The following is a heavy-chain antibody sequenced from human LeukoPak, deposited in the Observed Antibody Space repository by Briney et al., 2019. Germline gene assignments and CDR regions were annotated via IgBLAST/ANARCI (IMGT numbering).Heavy chain of an antibody. D-gene: IGHD2-2*01. Sequence: ASVKVSCKASRYTFTGYYMHWVRQAPGQGLEWMGWINPNSGGTNYAQKFQGRVTMTRDTSISTAYMELSRLRSDDTAVYYCARGRASIVVVYYFDYWGQGTLVTVSS. CDR2: INPNSGGT. J-gene: IGHJ4*02. CDR1: RYTFTGYY. CDR3: ARGRASIVVVYYFDY. V-gene: IGHV1-2*02.